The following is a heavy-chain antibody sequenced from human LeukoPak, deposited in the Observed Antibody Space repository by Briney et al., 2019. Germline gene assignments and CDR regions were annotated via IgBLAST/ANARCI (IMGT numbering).Heavy chain of an antibody. CDR2: ISYDGSNK. J-gene: IGHJ4*02. V-gene: IGHV3-30*18. CDR3: AKPHFDD. CDR1: GFTFSSYG. Sequence: GGSLRLSCAASGFTFSSYGVHWVRQAPGKGLEWVAVISYDGSNKYYADSVKGRFTISRDNSNNTLYLQMNSLRAEDTAVYFCAKPHFDDWGQGTLVTVSS.